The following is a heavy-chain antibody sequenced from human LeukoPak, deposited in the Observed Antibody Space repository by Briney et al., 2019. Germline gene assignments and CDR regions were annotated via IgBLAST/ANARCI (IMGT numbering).Heavy chain of an antibody. D-gene: IGHD5-24*01. CDR1: GYSFTSYW. V-gene: IGHV5-51*01. CDR2: IYPGDSDT. J-gene: IGHJ4*02. CDR3: ARRRDGYNYDDY. Sequence: GESLQISCKGSGYSFTSYWIGRVRPVPGKGLEWMGIIYPGDSDTRYSPSFQGQVTISADKSISTAYLQWSSLKASDTAMYYCARRRDGYNYDDYWGQGTLVTVSS.